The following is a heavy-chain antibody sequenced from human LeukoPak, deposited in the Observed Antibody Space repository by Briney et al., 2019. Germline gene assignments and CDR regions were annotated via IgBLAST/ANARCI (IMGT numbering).Heavy chain of an antibody. V-gene: IGHV3-23*01. CDR1: GFTFSSYA. Sequence: GGSLRLSCAASGFTFSSYAMSWVRQAPGKGLEWVSAISGSGDSTYYADSVKGRFTISRDNSKNTLYLQMNSLRAEDTAVYYCAKGVVVVAAKYYFDYWGQGTLVTVSS. CDR3: AKGVVVVAAKYYFDY. CDR2: ISGSGDST. J-gene: IGHJ4*02. D-gene: IGHD2-15*01.